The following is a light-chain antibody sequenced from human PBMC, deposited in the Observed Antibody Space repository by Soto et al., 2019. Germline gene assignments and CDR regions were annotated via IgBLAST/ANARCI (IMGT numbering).Light chain of an antibody. CDR3: SSYTSSNSVV. Sequence: QSALTQPASVSGPPGRSLTIPGMGTTIDIGTYIYVSWYLHHPGKAPKLLIYEVGNRPSGVSNRFSGSKSGNTASLTISGLQAEDEADYYCSSYTSSNSVVFGGGTKVTVL. V-gene: IGLV2-14*01. CDR1: TIDIGTYIY. CDR2: EVG. J-gene: IGLJ2*01.